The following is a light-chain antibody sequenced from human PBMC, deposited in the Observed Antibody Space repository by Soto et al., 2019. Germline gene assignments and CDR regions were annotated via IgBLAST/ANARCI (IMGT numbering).Light chain of an antibody. J-gene: IGKJ1*01. Sequence: EIVMTQSPASLSVCPGERASLSCRASQTVTRNLAWYQQKPGQAPRLLIYGASTRATGIPARFSGSGSGTEFTLTISSLQSEDSAVYYCQQYNNWPPATFGQGTKVEIK. CDR3: QQYNNWPPAT. CDR1: QTVTRN. V-gene: IGKV3-15*01. CDR2: GAS.